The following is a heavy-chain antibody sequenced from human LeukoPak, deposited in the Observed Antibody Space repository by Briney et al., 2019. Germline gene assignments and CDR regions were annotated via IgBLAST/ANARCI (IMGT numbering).Heavy chain of an antibody. Sequence: PGGSLRLSCAASGFTFSSYDMHWVRQATGKGLEWVSAIGTAGDTYYPGSVKGRFTISRENAKNSLYLQMNSLRAGDTAVYYCARDLSYSRAVAGPSSGYWGQGTLVTLSS. CDR2: IGTAGDT. J-gene: IGHJ4*02. D-gene: IGHD6-19*01. CDR3: ARDLSYSRAVAGPSSGY. V-gene: IGHV3-13*04. CDR1: GFTFSSYD.